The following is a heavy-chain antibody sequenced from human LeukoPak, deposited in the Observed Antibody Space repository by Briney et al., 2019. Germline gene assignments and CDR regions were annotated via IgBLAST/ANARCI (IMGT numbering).Heavy chain of an antibody. CDR3: ARRGRDINGMDV. V-gene: IGHV1-2*02. D-gene: IGHD1-26*01. CDR2: INPNSGGT. J-gene: IGHJ6*02. Sequence: VASVKVSCKASGYTFNSYGISWVRQAPGQGLEWMGWINPNSGGTNYAQKFQGRVTMTRDTSISTAYMELSRLRSDDTAVYYCARRGRDINGMDVWGQGTTVTVSS. CDR1: GYTFNSYG.